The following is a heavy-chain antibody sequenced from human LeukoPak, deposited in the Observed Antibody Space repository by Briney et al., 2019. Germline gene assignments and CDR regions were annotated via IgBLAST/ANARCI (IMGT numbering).Heavy chain of an antibody. CDR3: ARNGEQWLIDY. CDR2: IYYSGST. Sequence: PSETLSLTCTVSGGSISSYYWSWIRQPPGKGLEWIGYIYYSGSTNYNPSLKSRVTIPVDTSKNQFSLKLSSVTAADTAVYYCARNGEQWLIDYWGQGTLVTVSS. J-gene: IGHJ4*02. V-gene: IGHV4-59*01. CDR1: GGSISSYY. D-gene: IGHD6-19*01.